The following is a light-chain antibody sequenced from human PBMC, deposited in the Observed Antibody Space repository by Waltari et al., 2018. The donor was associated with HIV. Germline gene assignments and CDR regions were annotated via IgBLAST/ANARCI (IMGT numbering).Light chain of an antibody. CDR3: QQYSEWPLT. J-gene: IGKJ3*01. CDR2: EAS. V-gene: IGKV3-15*01. CDR1: QNVSSH. Sequence: ESLMAQSPDTLSLSPGERATLSCRASQNVSSHLAWYQQRPGQTPRLLMYEASTRATDVPVRFSGSGSGSEFYRTISSRQSEDIGVYFCQQYSEWPLTFGPGTRLNIK.